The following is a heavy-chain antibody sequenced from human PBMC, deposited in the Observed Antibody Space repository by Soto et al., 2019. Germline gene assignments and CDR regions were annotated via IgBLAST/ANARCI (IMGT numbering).Heavy chain of an antibody. CDR2: INSDGSST. V-gene: IGHV3-74*03. D-gene: IGHD6-19*01. CDR1: GFTFSNYW. J-gene: IGHJ4*02. Sequence: PGGSLRLSCAASGFTFSNYWMHWVRQVPGKGLVWVSRINSDGSSTMYADSVKGRFTISRDNAKNTLYLQMNSLGAEDTAVYYCAQDPAPSGWYDYWGQGTLVPASS. CDR3: AQDPAPSGWYDY.